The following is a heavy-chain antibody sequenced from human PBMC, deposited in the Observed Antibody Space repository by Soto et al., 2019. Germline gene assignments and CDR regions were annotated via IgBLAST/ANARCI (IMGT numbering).Heavy chain of an antibody. V-gene: IGHV3-30*18. CDR1: GFTFSSYG. Sequence: QVQLVESGGGVVQPGRSLRLSCAASGFTFSSYGMHWVRQAPGKGLEWVAVISYDGSNKYYADSVKGRFTISRDNSKNTLYLQMNSLRAEDTAVYYCAKARRGGSYARYYYYGMDVW. J-gene: IGHJ6*01. D-gene: IGHD1-26*01. CDR2: ISYDGSNK. CDR3: AKARRGGSYARYYYYGMDV.